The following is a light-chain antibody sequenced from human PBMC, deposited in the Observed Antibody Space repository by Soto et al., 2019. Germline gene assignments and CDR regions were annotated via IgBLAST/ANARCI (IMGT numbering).Light chain of an antibody. J-gene: IGLJ2*01. CDR2: GNN. CDR1: SSNMGTGYD. V-gene: IGLV1-40*01. CDR3: QSYNSSLGGAV. Sequence: QSVLTQPPSVSGAPGQRVTISCTGSSSNMGTGYDVHWYQQHPGMAPKLLIYGNNHRPSGVPDRFSGSKSGTSASLAITGLDAEDDADYYCQSYNSSLGGAVFGGGTKLTVL.